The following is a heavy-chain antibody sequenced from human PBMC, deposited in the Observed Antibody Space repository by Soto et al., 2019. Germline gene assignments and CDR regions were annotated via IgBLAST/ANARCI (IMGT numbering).Heavy chain of an antibody. Sequence: PGGSLRLSCAASGFTFSNAWMSWVRQAPGKGLEWVGRIKSKTDGGTTDYAAPVKGRFTISRDDSKNTLYLQMNSLKTEDTAVYYCTTGVVPAAFDAFDIWGQGTMVTVSS. CDR1: GFTFSNAW. CDR3: TTGVVPAAFDAFDI. J-gene: IGHJ3*02. D-gene: IGHD2-2*01. V-gene: IGHV3-15*01. CDR2: IKSKTDGGTT.